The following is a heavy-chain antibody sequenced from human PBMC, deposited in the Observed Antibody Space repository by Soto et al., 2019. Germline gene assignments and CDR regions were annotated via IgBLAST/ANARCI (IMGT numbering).Heavy chain of an antibody. CDR2: IYYSGST. CDR1: GGSISSGVYY. Sequence: QVQLQESGPGLVKPSQTLSLTCTVSGGSISSGVYYWSWIRQHPGKGLEWIGSIYYSGSTYSNPSLKSRFNISVDTSKIQFSLKLSSVTAADESVYYCATRSNCSSNSCFCRRGNFDIWGQGTMLTVSS. V-gene: IGHV4-31*03. CDR3: ATRSNCSSNSCFCRRGNFDI. J-gene: IGHJ3*02. D-gene: IGHD2-2*01.